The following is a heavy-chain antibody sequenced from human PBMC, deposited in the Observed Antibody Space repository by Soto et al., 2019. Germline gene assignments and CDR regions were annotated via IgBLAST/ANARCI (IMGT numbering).Heavy chain of an antibody. D-gene: IGHD5-12*01. CDR3: ANRGYSGYEPFDY. V-gene: IGHV3-74*01. CDR2: INSDGSSS. J-gene: IGHJ4*02. Sequence: GGSLRLSCAVPGFTLNSYWMHWVRQAPGKGLVWVSRINSDGSSSSYAESVKGRFTISRDNSKNTLYLQMNSLRAEDTAVYYCANRGYSGYEPFDYWGQGTPVTVSS. CDR1: GFTLNSYW.